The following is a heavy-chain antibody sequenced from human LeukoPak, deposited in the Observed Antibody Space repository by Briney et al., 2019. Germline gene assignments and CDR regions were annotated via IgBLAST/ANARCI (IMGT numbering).Heavy chain of an antibody. CDR3: ARERVTTFGVVEYYYYYGMDV. CDR1: GYTFTSYY. CDR2: INPSGGST. J-gene: IGHJ6*02. V-gene: IGHV1-46*01. D-gene: IGHD3-3*01. Sequence: ASVEVSCKASGYTFTSYYMHWVRQAPGQGLEWMGIINPSGGSTSYAQKFQGRVTMTRDTSTSTVYMELSSLRSEDTAVYYWARERVTTFGVVEYYYYYGMDVWGQGTTVTVSS.